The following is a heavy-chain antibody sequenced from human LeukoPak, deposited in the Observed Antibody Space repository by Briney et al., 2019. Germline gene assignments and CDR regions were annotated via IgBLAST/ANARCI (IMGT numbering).Heavy chain of an antibody. V-gene: IGHV1-46*01. J-gene: IGHJ4*02. Sequence: GESLRISCKGSGYSFTSYFMHWVRQAPGQGLEWMGIINPTGGSTTYAQKFQGRVTMTRDTSTSTVYMELSSLRSDDTAVYYCARTAARRFDYWGQGTLVTVSS. CDR3: ARTAARRFDY. D-gene: IGHD6-6*01. CDR2: INPTGGST. CDR1: GYSFTSYF.